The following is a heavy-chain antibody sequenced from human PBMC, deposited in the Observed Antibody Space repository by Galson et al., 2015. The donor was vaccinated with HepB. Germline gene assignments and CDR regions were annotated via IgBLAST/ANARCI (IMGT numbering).Heavy chain of an antibody. CDR1: GGSISNSAYF. Sequence: ATLSLPCPVSGGSISNSAYFWGWIRPPPGKGLEWIGTVYYSGSTYYNPSLKSRLTISVDPSRNHFSLKLSSATAADTAVYYCARLFAGSFDFWGQGTLVTVSS. CDR3: ARLFAGSFDF. CDR2: VYYSGST. V-gene: IGHV4-39*01. D-gene: IGHD6-13*01. J-gene: IGHJ4*02.